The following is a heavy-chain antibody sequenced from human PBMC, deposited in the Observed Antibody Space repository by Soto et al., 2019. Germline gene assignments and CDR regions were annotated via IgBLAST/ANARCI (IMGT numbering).Heavy chain of an antibody. CDR3: ARTSYHDASSGYYDY. J-gene: IGHJ4*02. CDR2: ISGYNGDT. Sequence: QVQLVQSGPDVRKPGASVNVSCTASGYSFTNYGITWLREAPGQGLEWMGWISGYNGDTKYAQKVQGRVTMTTDTSTATVYRELRILKSGDTAVYFCARTSYHDASSGYYDYWGQGTQGTVAS. D-gene: IGHD3-22*01. CDR1: GYSFTNYG. V-gene: IGHV1-18*01.